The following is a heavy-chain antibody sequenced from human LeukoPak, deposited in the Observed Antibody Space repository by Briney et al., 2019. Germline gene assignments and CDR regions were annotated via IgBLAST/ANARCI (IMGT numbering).Heavy chain of an antibody. Sequence: GGSLRLSCAASGFTFSSYSMNWVRQAPGKGLEWVSSISSSSRYIYYADSVKGRFTISRDNAKNSLYLQMNSLRAEDTAVYYCARVARYCSSTSCYRYYYYMDVWGKGTTVTVSS. V-gene: IGHV3-21*01. D-gene: IGHD2-2*01. CDR1: GFTFSSYS. CDR2: ISSSSRYI. J-gene: IGHJ6*03. CDR3: ARVARYCSSTSCYRYYYYMDV.